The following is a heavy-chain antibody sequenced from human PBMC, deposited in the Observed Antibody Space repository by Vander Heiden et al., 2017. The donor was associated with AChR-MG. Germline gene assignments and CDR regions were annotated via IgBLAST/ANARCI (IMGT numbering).Heavy chain of an antibody. Sequence: EVHLLESGGGLVQPGGSLRLSCAASSFNFSGHAMGWFRQAPGRGLGWVSTIHGRGGTTFYADAVKGRFTISRDDSKSTLYLEMKSLRAEDTAVYYCALEEWGYFDYWGQGTLVTVSS. J-gene: IGHJ4*02. CDR3: ALEEWGYFDY. D-gene: IGHD1-1*01. V-gene: IGHV3-23*01. CDR2: IHGRGGTT. CDR1: SFNFSGHA.